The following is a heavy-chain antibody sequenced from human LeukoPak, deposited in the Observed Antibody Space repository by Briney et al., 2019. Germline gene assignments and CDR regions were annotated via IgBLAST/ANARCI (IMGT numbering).Heavy chain of an antibody. Sequence: PSETLSLTCTVSGGSIRSYYWSWIRQPPGKGLEWIGYIHYSGSTNYNPSLKSQVTISGDTSKNQFSLKLSSVTAADTAVYYCARAFRYYDILTGLDYWGQGALVTVSS. J-gene: IGHJ4*02. CDR2: IHYSGST. CDR3: ARAFRYYDILTGLDY. CDR1: GGSIRSYY. D-gene: IGHD3-9*01. V-gene: IGHV4-59*01.